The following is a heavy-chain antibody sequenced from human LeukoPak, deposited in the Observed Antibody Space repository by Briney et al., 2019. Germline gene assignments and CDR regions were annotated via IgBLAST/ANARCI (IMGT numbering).Heavy chain of an antibody. Sequence: KPSETLSLTCAVYGGSFGNYYWGWIRQPPGKGLEWIGEVNHSGGTTYNPSLTTRVTILLDTSKNQFSLKLNSLTAADTAVYYCARAMVYAIRYYYYYMDVWGKGTTVTVSS. J-gene: IGHJ6*03. CDR1: GGSFGNYY. CDR2: VNHSGGT. D-gene: IGHD2-8*01. CDR3: ARAMVYAIRYYYYYMDV. V-gene: IGHV4-34*01.